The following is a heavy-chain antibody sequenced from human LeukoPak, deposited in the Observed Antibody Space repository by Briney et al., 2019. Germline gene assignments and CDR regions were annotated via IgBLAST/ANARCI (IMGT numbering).Heavy chain of an antibody. Sequence: KPSETLSLTCGVYGGSFNGYYWSWIRQTPGKGLEWIGGINQRGSTNYNPSLKSRVTISVDTSKSQFSLELSSVTAADTGVYYCATKYSVAVAANPPYFHYWGQGTLVSVSS. D-gene: IGHD6-19*01. CDR2: INQRGST. V-gene: IGHV4-34*01. CDR1: GGSFNGYY. CDR3: ATKYSVAVAANPPYFHY. J-gene: IGHJ4*02.